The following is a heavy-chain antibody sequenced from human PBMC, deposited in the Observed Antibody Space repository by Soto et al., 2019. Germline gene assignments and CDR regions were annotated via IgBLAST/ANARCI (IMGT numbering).Heavy chain of an antibody. CDR2: IKQDGSEK. CDR1: GFSIRDYW. Sequence: EEQLVESGGGLVQPGGSLRLSCAASGFSIRDYWMTWVRQAPGKGLDWVANIKQDGSEKFYVDSLKGRFTISRDNAKNSVYLLMNSRRADDTAVYYCARGKDGRRAGTYYADMDGWGKGTTVTLSS. D-gene: IGHD1-1*01. V-gene: IGHV3-7*01. CDR3: ARGKDGRRAGTYYADMDG. J-gene: IGHJ6*03.